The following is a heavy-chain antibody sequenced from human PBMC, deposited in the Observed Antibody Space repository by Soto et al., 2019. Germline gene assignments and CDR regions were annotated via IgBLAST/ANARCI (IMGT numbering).Heavy chain of an antibody. CDR2: INHSGST. Sequence: AETLSLTCAVYVGSFSGYYWSWIRQPPGKGLERIGEINHSGSTNYNPSLKSRVTITVETSKNQFSLKLSSVTAADTAVYYCARDYDFWSGYYTGQLSGGYYGMDVWGQGTTVTVSS. CDR3: ARDYDFWSGYYTGQLSGGYYGMDV. J-gene: IGHJ6*02. CDR1: VGSFSGYY. D-gene: IGHD3-3*01. V-gene: IGHV4-34*01.